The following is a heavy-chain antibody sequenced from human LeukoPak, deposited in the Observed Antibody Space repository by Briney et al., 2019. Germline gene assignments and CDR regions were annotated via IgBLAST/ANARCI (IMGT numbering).Heavy chain of an antibody. CDR1: GYTFTSYG. CDR3: ARVYYDILTGPYNWFDP. Sequence: GASVKVSCKASGYTFTSYGISWVRQAPGLELEWMGWISAYNGNTNYAQKLQGRVTMTTDTSTSTAYMELRSLRSDDTAVYYCARVYYDILTGPYNWFDPWGQGTLVTVSS. CDR2: ISAYNGNT. J-gene: IGHJ5*02. D-gene: IGHD3-9*01. V-gene: IGHV1-18*01.